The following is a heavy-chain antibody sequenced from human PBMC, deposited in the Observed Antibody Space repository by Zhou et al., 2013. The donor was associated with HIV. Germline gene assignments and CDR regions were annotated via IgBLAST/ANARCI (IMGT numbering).Heavy chain of an antibody. J-gene: IGHJ4*02. CDR2: IRYDGSNE. Sequence: VQLVESGGGVVQPGGSLRLSCAVSGFTFSSYGMHWVRQAPGKGLEWVSFIRYDGSNEYYADSVKGRFTISRDNSKNTLYLQMNSLKTEDTAVYYCAKDLGRGYFFDYWGQGTLVTVSS. V-gene: IGHV3-30*02. D-gene: IGHD3-3*01. CDR3: AKDLGRGYFFDY. CDR1: GFTFSSYG.